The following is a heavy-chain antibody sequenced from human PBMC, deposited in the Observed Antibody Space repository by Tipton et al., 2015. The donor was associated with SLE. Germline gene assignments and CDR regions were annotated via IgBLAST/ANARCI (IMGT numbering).Heavy chain of an antibody. V-gene: IGHV3-64D*09. D-gene: IGHD6-13*01. Sequence: SLRLSCSASGFTFSSYAMYWVRQAPGKGLEYVSAISSNGGSTYYADSVKGRFTISRDNSKNTLYLQMSSLRAEDTAVYYCARAGYSSSWYRWFDPWGQGTLVTVSS. CDR1: GFTFSSYA. J-gene: IGHJ5*02. CDR3: ARAGYSSSWYRWFDP. CDR2: ISSNGGST.